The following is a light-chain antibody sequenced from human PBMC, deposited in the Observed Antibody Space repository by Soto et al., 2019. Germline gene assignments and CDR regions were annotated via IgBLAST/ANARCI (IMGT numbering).Light chain of an antibody. CDR3: QQYGISPRT. Sequence: EIVLTQSPGTLSLSPGERATLSCRASQSVTSSYLAWYRQKPGQAPRLLIYGVSSRATGIPDRFSGSGSGTDFTLTISRLEPEDFAVYYCQQYGISPRTFGQGTKVDIK. CDR1: QSVTSSY. V-gene: IGKV3-20*01. CDR2: GVS. J-gene: IGKJ1*01.